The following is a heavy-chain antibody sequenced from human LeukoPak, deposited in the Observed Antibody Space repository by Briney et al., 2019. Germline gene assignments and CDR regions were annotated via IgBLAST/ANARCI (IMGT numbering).Heavy chain of an antibody. V-gene: IGHV3-53*01. D-gene: IGHD3-22*01. CDR2: IYSGGST. CDR3: ARERYYYDSSGYYSNWFDP. J-gene: IGHJ5*02. CDR1: GFTFSSYG. Sequence: GGSLTLTCAASGFTFSSYGLSWVRPAPGKGREWVSVIYSGGSTYYADSGKGRFTISRDNSKNTLYLQMNSLRAEDTAVYYCARERYYYDSSGYYSNWFDPWGQGTLVTVSS.